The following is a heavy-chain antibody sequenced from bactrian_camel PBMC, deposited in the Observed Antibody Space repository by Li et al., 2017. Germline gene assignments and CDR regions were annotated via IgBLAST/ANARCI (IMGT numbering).Heavy chain of an antibody. D-gene: IGHD4*01. V-gene: IGHV3-2*01. CDR1: TTSLVRFS. CDR2: IYSDGSNT. Sequence: HVQLVESGGGMTQPGRSLTLSCTDPTTSLVRFSVGWFCQAPGKGLEWMSTIYSDGSNTYYADSVKGRFTISRDNAKNTVYLQMNSLRSEDTALYYCATHFGIAIMSAYGCWGQGTQVTV. J-gene: IGHJ4*01. CDR3: ATHFGIAIMSAYGC.